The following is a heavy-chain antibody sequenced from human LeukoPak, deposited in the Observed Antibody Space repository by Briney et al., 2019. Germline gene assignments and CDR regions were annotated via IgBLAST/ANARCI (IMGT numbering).Heavy chain of an antibody. CDR2: IYTGGST. V-gene: IGHV3-66*02. Sequence: QAGGSLRLSCAASGFTVDSNYMSGVRQAPGKGLEWVSLIYTGGSTYYADSVRGRFTISRDNSKNTLYLQMNSLRPEDTAVYYCARGFGKAAANVFGGYTMDVWGQGTTVTVTS. J-gene: IGHJ6*02. CDR1: GFTVDSNY. D-gene: IGHD6-13*01. CDR3: ARGFGKAAANVFGGYTMDV.